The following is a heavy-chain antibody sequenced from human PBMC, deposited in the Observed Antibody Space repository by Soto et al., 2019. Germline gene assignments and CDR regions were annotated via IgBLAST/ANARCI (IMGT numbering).Heavy chain of an antibody. CDR1: GGSISSYY. Sequence: SETLSLTCTVSGGSISSYYWSWIRQPPGKGLEWIGYIYYIGSTNYNPSLKSRVTISVDTSKNQFSLKLSSVTAADTAVYYCARGAGVRGALYYYGMDVWGQGTTVTVS. V-gene: IGHV4-59*01. D-gene: IGHD3-10*01. CDR3: ARGAGVRGALYYYGMDV. CDR2: IYYIGST. J-gene: IGHJ6*02.